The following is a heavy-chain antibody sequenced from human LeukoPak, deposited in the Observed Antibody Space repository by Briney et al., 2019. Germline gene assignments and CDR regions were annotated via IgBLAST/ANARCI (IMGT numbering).Heavy chain of an antibody. Sequence: ASVTVSCKASGYTFTGYYIHWVRQAPGQGLEWMGWINPNSGGTNYAQNFQGRVTMTSDTSISTAYMELSRLRSDDTAVYYCARGFDSSGYYSFDYWGQGTLVTVSS. D-gene: IGHD3-22*01. V-gene: IGHV1-2*02. CDR3: ARGFDSSGYYSFDY. J-gene: IGHJ4*02. CDR1: GYTFTGYY. CDR2: INPNSGGT.